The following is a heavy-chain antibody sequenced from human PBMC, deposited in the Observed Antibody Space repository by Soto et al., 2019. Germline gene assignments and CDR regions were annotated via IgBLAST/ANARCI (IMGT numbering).Heavy chain of an antibody. V-gene: IGHV3-23*01. Sequence: GGSLRLSCAASGFTFSSYAMSWVRQAPGKGLEWVSVISGSGGSTHYADSVKGRSTISRDNSKNTLYLQMNSLRTEDTAEYYCVGAGYCTYNTGAEGPFDSWGQATLGTVSS. CDR2: ISGSGGST. D-gene: IGHD2-8*01. J-gene: IGHJ4*02. CDR3: VGAGYCTYNTGAEGPFDS. CDR1: GFTFSSYA.